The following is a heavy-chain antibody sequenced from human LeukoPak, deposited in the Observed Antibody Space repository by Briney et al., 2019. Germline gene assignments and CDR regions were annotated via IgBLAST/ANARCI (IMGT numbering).Heavy chain of an antibody. V-gene: IGHV4-30-4*01. CDR2: IYYSGST. CDR3: ARWVGGYSYGYDY. J-gene: IGHJ4*02. Sequence: SETLSLTCTVSGVSISSGGYYWGWIRQPPGKRLECIGYIYYSGSTYYNPSLKSRVTISVDTSKNQFSLKLTSVTAADTAVYYCARWVGGYSYGYDYWGQGTLVTVSS. CDR1: GVSISSGGYY. D-gene: IGHD5-18*01.